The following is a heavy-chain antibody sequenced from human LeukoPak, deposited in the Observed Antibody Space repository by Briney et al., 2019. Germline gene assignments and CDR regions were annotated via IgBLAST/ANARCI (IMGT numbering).Heavy chain of an antibody. CDR2: IYHSGST. V-gene: IGHV4-4*02. CDR3: ARVYYSSSYDYWYFDL. Sequence: SETLSLTCAVSGGSISSSYWWSWIRQPPGKGLEWIGEIYHSGSTNYNLSLKSRVTISVDTSKNQFSLKLSSVTAADTAVYYCARVYYSSSYDYWYFDLWGRGTLVTVSS. D-gene: IGHD6-13*01. CDR1: GGSISSSYW. J-gene: IGHJ2*01.